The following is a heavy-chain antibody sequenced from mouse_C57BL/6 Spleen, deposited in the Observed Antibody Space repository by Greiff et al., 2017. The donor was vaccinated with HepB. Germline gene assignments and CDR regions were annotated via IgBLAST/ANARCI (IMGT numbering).Heavy chain of an antibody. CDR2: INPSNGGT. Sequence: VQLQQPGTELVKPGASVKLSCKASGYTFTSYWMPWVKQRPGQGLEWIGNINPSNGGTNYNEKFKSKATLTVDKSSSTAYMQLSSLTSEDSAVYYCARDYYGSLYWYFDVWGTGTTVTVSS. D-gene: IGHD1-1*01. J-gene: IGHJ1*03. CDR3: ARDYYGSLYWYFDV. V-gene: IGHV1-53*01. CDR1: GYTFTSYW.